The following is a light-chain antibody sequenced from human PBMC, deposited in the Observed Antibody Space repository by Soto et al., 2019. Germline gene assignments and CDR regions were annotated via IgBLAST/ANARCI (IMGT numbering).Light chain of an antibody. CDR2: VAS. Sequence: DIQMSQSPSAMSASVGYRVTITCRASQDISNHVAWFQQKPGKVPKRLIYVASSLQSGVPSRFSGSGSGTEFTLTISSLQPEDFATYYCLQHNSYPRTFGQGTKVEIK. CDR1: QDISNH. J-gene: IGKJ1*01. V-gene: IGKV1-17*03. CDR3: LQHNSYPRT.